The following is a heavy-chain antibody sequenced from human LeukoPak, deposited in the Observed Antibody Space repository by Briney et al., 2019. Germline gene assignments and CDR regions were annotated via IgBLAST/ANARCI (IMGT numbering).Heavy chain of an antibody. V-gene: IGHV4-59*01. CDR1: GGSISSYY. Sequence: SETLSLTCTVSGGSISSYYWSCIRQHPGERLEWIGYIYYSGSTIYNPSLKSRVAISVDTSKNQFSLKLSSVTAADTAVYYCARYGDYVFDLWGQGTLVTVSS. D-gene: IGHD4-17*01. J-gene: IGHJ4*02. CDR3: ARYGDYVFDL. CDR2: IYYSGST.